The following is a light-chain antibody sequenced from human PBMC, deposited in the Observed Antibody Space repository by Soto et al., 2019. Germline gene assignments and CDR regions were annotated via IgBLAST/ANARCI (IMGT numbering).Light chain of an antibody. Sequence: ETVLTQSPGTLSLSPGERATLSCRASQSIRSNYLAWYRQTPGQAPRLLIYGASKRASGIADRFSGSGSGTAFTLIISRLEPEDFALYYCQQYGCSAWAFGEGTKVEIK. CDR2: GAS. V-gene: IGKV3-20*01. J-gene: IGKJ1*01. CDR1: QSIRSNY. CDR3: QQYGCSAWA.